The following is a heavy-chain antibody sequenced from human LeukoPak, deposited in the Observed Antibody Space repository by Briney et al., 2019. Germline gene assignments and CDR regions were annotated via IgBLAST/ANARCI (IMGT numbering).Heavy chain of an antibody. V-gene: IGHV4-34*01. D-gene: IGHD3-9*01. CDR2: INHSGST. CDR1: GGSFSGYY. CDR3: ARVGILTGYYRYFDY. J-gene: IGHJ4*02. Sequence: SETPSLTCAVYGGSFSGYYWSWIRQPPGKGLEWIGEINHSGSTNYNPSLKSRVTISVDTSKNQFSLKLSSVTAADTAVYYCARVGILTGYYRYFDYWGQGTLVTVSS.